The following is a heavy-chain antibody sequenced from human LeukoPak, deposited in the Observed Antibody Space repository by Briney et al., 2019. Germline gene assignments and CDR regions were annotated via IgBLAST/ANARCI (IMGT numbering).Heavy chain of an antibody. CDR1: GGSITSSSYY. CDR3: ARADKPSSTWYSREFDY. J-gene: IGHJ4*02. Sequence: SETLSLTCTVSGGSITSSSYYWGWIRQPPGKGLEWIGSIYYSGSTYYNPSLKSRVTISVDTSKNQFSLKLSSVTAADTAVYYCARADKPSSTWYSREFDYWGQGTLLTVSS. D-gene: IGHD6-13*01. CDR2: IYYSGST. V-gene: IGHV4-39*07.